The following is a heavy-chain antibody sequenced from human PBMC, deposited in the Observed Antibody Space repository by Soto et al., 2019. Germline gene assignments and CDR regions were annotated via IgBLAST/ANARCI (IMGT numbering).Heavy chain of an antibody. CDR2: IYPGDSDT. CDR3: ARLPMIPGIAARQMAWFDP. J-gene: IGHJ5*02. V-gene: IGHV5-51*01. CDR1: GYSFTSYW. D-gene: IGHD6-6*01. Sequence: GESLKISCKGSGYSFTSYWIGWVRQMPGKGLEWMGIIYPGDSDTRYSPSFQGQVTISADKSISTAYLQWSSLKASDTAMYYCARLPMIPGIAARQMAWFDPWGQGTLVTVSS.